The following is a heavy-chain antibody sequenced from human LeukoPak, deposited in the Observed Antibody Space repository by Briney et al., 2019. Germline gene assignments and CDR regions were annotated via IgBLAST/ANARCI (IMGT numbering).Heavy chain of an antibody. Sequence: AGGSLRLSCAVSGFTFSSYGMHWVRQAPGKGLEWVAVIWYDGSNKYYPDSVQGRFTISRDNSKNTLYLQVNSLRAEDTAVYYCARDRSMSGWYIDLWGRGTLVTVSS. CDR2: IWYDGSNK. D-gene: IGHD2/OR15-2a*01. CDR3: ARDRSMSGWYIDL. CDR1: GFTFSSYG. J-gene: IGHJ2*01. V-gene: IGHV3-33*01.